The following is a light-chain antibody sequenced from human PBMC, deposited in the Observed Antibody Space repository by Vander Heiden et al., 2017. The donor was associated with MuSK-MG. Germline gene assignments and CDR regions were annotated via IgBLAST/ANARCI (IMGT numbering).Light chain of an antibody. CDR3: QQPSNWLQYT. CDR2: DAT. CDR1: QRVRNY. J-gene: IGKJ2*01. V-gene: IGKV3-11*01. Sequence: EIVLTQSPATLSLSPGDTATLSCRASQRVRNYVAWYQQKPGQAPRLLILDATNRDPGIPARFSGSGYGTDFTLTISSREPEDFAVYYCQQPSNWLQYTFGQGTKLDIK.